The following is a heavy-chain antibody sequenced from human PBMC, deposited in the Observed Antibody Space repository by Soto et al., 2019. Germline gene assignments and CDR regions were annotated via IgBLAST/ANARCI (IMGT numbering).Heavy chain of an antibody. CDR3: ARLPVVGIALWYFGP. CDR2: VYYTGFT. Sequence: QLQLQESGPGLVKPSETLSLTCTVSGYSISSSYYWGWARQPPGKGLECIGAVYYTGFTYYNPSLQSRLTISLDTAKNQFSLRLSAVTAADTAIYYCARLPVVGIALWYFGPWGPGTLVTVSS. D-gene: IGHD2-21*01. J-gene: IGHJ5*02. V-gene: IGHV4-38-2*02. CDR1: GYSISSSYY.